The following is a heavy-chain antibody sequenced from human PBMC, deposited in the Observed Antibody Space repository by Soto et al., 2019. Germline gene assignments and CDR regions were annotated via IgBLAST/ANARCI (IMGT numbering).Heavy chain of an antibody. J-gene: IGHJ3*01. CDR2: ISYDGSNA. CDR3: ARDGGGFGELLLNSYDAFDL. CDR1: GSSFSTYA. V-gene: IGHV3-30*04. Sequence: GESLKISCTASGSSFSTYAMYWVRQAPGKGLEWVAIISYDGSNAQYADSVKGRFTVARDNSKNTLYLQMHSLTAEDTAVYYCARDGGGFGELLLNSYDAFDLWGQGKLVTVSS. D-gene: IGHD3-10*01.